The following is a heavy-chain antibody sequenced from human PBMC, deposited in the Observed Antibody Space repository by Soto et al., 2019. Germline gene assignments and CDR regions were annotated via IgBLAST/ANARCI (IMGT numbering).Heavy chain of an antibody. V-gene: IGHV4-38-2*01. CDR2: IFHGGNT. D-gene: IGHD2-15*01. CDR1: GFFISSGNY. Sequence: KPLETLSLTCAVSGFFISSGNYWGWIRKPPGKGLEWIGSIFHGGNTYYNPSLKSRVTISVDMSKNQFSLKLNSVTAADTAVYYCARARWYDAFDVWGQGTVVTVSS. J-gene: IGHJ3*01. CDR3: ARARWYDAFDV.